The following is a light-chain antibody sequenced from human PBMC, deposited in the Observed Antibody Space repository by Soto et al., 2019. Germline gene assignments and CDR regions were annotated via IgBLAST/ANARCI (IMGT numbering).Light chain of an antibody. V-gene: IGKV1-39*01. J-gene: IGKJ4*01. Sequence: DIQMTQSPSSLSESVGDRVTITCRESQSISSNLYWHQQKPRKSPKLLIYAASSLQSWVPSSFSGSGSGTDFTLTFSRLQPEDFANYYCQQSYSTPLTFGGVTKVEIK. CDR3: QQSYSTPLT. CDR2: AAS. CDR1: QSISSN.